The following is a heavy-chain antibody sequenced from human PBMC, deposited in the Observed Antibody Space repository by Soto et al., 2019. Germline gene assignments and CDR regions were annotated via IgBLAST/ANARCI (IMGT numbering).Heavy chain of an antibody. CDR3: ARAYSYGLTFDY. CDR1: GGSISSGGYY. D-gene: IGHD5-18*01. CDR2: IYYSGST. J-gene: IGHJ4*02. V-gene: IGHV4-31*03. Sequence: PSETLSLPCTVSGGSISSGGYYWSCIRQHQGKGLEWIGYIYYSGSTYHNPSLKSRVTISVDTSRNQFSLKLSSVTAADTAVYYCARAYSYGLTFDYWGQGTLVTVSS.